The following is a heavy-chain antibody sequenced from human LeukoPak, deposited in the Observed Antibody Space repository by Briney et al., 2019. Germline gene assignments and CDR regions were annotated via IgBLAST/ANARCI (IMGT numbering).Heavy chain of an antibody. CDR1: GGSISSYY. CDR3: AKSRDGYNLLNY. Sequence: SETLSLTCTVSGGSISSYYWSWTRQPPGKGLEWIGYIYYSGSTNYNPSLKSRVTISVDTSKNQFSLKLSSVTAADTAVYYCAKSRDGYNLLNYWGQGTLVTVSS. CDR2: IYYSGST. V-gene: IGHV4-59*01. D-gene: IGHD5-24*01. J-gene: IGHJ4*02.